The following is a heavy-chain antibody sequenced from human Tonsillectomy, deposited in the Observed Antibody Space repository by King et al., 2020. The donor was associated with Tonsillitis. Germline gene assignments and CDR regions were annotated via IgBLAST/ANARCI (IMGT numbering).Heavy chain of an antibody. J-gene: IGHJ4*02. CDR3: ARLRYGSGSQFDY. CDR1: GGSISSSSYY. V-gene: IGHV4-39*01. Sequence: QLQESGPGLVKPSETLSLTCTVSGGSISSSSYYWGWIRQPPGKGLEWIGTIYYSGSTYYNPSLKSRVTISVDTSKNQFSLNLSSVTAADTAVYYCARLRYGSGSQFDYWGQGTLVTVSS. CDR2: IYYSGST. D-gene: IGHD3-10*01.